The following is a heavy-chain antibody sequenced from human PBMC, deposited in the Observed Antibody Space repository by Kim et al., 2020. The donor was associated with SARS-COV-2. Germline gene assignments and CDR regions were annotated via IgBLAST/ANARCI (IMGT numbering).Heavy chain of an antibody. CDR3: ARAVNGITTIVVVTPYYF. CDR1: GGSFSGYY. V-gene: IGHV4-34*01. J-gene: IGHJ6*01. CDR2: INHSGST. Sequence: SETLSLTCAVYGGSFSGYYWSWIRQPPGKGLEWIGEINHSGSTTYNPSPKRRVTITVDTYTNKILLKLRSVTAADTAVDYCARAVNGITTIVVVTPYYF. D-gene: IGHD3-22*01.